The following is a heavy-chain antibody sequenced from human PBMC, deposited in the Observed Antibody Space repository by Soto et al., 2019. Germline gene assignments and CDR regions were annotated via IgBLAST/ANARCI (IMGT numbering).Heavy chain of an antibody. Sequence: LRLSCAASGFTFSSYSMNWVRQTPGKGLEWVSYISSGSSTKYYADSVRGRFTISRDNAKNSLYLQMNSLRDEDTAVYYCARRGIAVAGLDYWGQGTLVTVSS. CDR3: ARRGIAVAGLDY. J-gene: IGHJ4*02. D-gene: IGHD6-19*01. CDR2: ISSGSSTK. V-gene: IGHV3-48*02. CDR1: GFTFSSYS.